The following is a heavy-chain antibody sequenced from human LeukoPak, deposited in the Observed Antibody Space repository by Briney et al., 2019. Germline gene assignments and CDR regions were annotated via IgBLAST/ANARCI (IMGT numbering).Heavy chain of an antibody. CDR3: ARDSKGEYYYDSSGYFYY. V-gene: IGHV3-21*01. CDR2: ISSSSSYI. CDR1: GFTFSSYS. Sequence: PGGSLRLSCAASGFTFSSYSMNWVRQAPGKGLEWVSSISSSSSYIYYADSVKGRFTNSRDNAKNSLYLQMNSLRAEDTAVYYCARDSKGEYYYDSSGYFYYWGQGTLVTVSS. J-gene: IGHJ4*02. D-gene: IGHD3-22*01.